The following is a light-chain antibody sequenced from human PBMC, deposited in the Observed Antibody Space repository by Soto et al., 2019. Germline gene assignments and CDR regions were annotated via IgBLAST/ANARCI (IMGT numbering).Light chain of an antibody. CDR2: WAS. V-gene: IGKV4-1*01. CDR3: QQYYSTPWT. J-gene: IGKJ1*01. Sequence: DIVMTQSPDSLAVSLGERATINCKSSQSGLYRSDNKNYLAWYQQKPEQPPKLLIYWASTRESGVPDRFSGSGSGTDFTLTISSLQAEDVAVYYCQQYYSTPWTFGQGTKVEIK. CDR1: QSGLYRSDNKNY.